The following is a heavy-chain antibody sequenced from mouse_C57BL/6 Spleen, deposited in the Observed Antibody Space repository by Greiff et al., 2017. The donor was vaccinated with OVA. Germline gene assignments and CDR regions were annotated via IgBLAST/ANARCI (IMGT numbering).Heavy chain of an antibody. CDR1: GYSFTGYY. Sequence: VQLQQSGPELVKPGASVKISCKASGYSFTGYYMNWVKQSPEKSLEWIGEINPSTGGTTYNQKFKAKATLTVDKSSSTAYMQLKSLTSEDSAVYYCARSVMTTVVAPYYAMDYWGQGTSVTVAS. J-gene: IGHJ4*01. CDR3: ARSVMTTVVAPYYAMDY. CDR2: INPSTGGT. V-gene: IGHV1-42*01. D-gene: IGHD1-1*01.